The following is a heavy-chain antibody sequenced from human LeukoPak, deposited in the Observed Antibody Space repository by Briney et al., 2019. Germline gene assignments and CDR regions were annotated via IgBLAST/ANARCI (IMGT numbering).Heavy chain of an antibody. CDR1: GGSISSYY. V-gene: IGHV4-59*01. Sequence: SETLSLTCTVTGGSISSYYWSWIRQPPGKGLEWIGYIYYSGSTNYNPSLKSRVTISVDTSKNQFSLRLSSVTAADTAVYYCARVTGYMIEDYFDYWGQGTLVTVSS. CDR3: ARVTGYMIEDYFDY. CDR2: IYYSGST. J-gene: IGHJ4*02. D-gene: IGHD3-22*01.